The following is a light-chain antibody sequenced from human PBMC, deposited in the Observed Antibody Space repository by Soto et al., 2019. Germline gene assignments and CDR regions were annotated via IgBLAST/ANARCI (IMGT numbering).Light chain of an antibody. J-gene: IGKJ4*01. CDR2: DAS. V-gene: IGKV3-15*01. Sequence: EIVMTQSPATLSVSPGERATLSCRASHRVNTYLAWYQQRPGQAPRLLIYDASTRATDIPARFSGSGSGTEFTLTISSLQSEDLAVYYCQQYNNWPLTFGGGTKVDIK. CDR3: QQYNNWPLT. CDR1: HRVNTY.